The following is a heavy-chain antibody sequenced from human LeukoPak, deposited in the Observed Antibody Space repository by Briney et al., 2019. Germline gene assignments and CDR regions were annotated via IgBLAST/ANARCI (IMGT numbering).Heavy chain of an antibody. V-gene: IGHV4-59*11. D-gene: IGHD2-8*01. CDR1: GGAISTHQ. CDR2: IYYTGTT. Sequence: PSETLSLTCSVSGGAISTHQWNWIRQPPGKGLEWIGYIYYTGTTNYNPSLKSRVTISVDRSKNQFSLRLSSVTAADTAIYCCARDLEDCTTGQCFRTLDIWGQGTPLIVSS. CDR3: ARDLEDCTTGQCFRTLDI. J-gene: IGHJ3*02.